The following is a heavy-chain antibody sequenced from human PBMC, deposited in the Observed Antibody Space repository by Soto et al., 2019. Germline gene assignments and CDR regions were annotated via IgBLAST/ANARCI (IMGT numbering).Heavy chain of an antibody. CDR2: IYYSGST. Sequence: PSETLSLTCTVSGGSISSGGYYWSWIRQHPGKGLEWIGYIYYSGSTYYNPSLKSRVTISVDTSKNQFSLKLSSVTAADTAVYYCARERKCTNGVCYNNAGWFDPWGQGTLVTVSS. CDR3: ARERKCTNGVCYNNAGWFDP. J-gene: IGHJ5*02. D-gene: IGHD2-8*01. V-gene: IGHV4-31*03. CDR1: GGSISSGGYY.